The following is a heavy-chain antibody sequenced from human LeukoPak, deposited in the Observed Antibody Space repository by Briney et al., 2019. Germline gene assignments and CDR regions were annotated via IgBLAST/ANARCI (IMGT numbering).Heavy chain of an antibody. CDR3: AREDYYDRRLDY. V-gene: IGHV4-38-2*02. D-gene: IGHD3-22*01. Sequence: PSETLSLTCAVSGYSISSGYYWGWIRQPPGKGLEWIGSIYHSGSTYYNPSLKSRVTISVDTSKNQFSLKLSSVTAADTAVYYCAREDYYDRRLDYWGQGTLVTVSS. CDR1: GYSISSGYY. J-gene: IGHJ4*02. CDR2: IYHSGST.